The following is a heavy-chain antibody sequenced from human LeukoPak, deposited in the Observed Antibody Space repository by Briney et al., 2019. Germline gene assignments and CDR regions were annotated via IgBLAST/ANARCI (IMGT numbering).Heavy chain of an antibody. CDR1: GFTFSSYG. CDR3: ARDYDYVWGSYGYMDV. Sequence: GGSLRLSCAASGFTFSSYGMHWVRQAPGKGLEWVAFIRYDGSNKYYADSVKGRFTISRDNSKNTLYLQMNSLRAEDTAVYYCARDYDYVWGSYGYMDVWGKGTTVTVSS. V-gene: IGHV3-30*02. D-gene: IGHD3-16*01. CDR2: IRYDGSNK. J-gene: IGHJ6*03.